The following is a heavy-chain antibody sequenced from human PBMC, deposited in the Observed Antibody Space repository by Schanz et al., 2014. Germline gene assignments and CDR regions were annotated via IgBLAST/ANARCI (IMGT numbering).Heavy chain of an antibody. CDR2: IYHSGNT. J-gene: IGHJ5*02. V-gene: IGHV4-31*03. CDR1: GGSIDVSGYY. D-gene: IGHD2-21*01. CDR3: ARAVGGNFALEWFDP. Sequence: QVQLQESGPGLVKPSQTLSLTCTVSGGSIDVSGYYWSWIRQQPGKALEWIGYIYHSGNTYFKPSLQSRLAMSVDTAKNQFSLSLSSATAADTAVYYCARAVGGNFALEWFDPWGQGTLVTVSS.